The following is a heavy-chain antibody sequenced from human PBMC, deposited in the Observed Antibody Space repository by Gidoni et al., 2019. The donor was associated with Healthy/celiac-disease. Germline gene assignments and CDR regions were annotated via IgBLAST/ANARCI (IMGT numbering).Heavy chain of an antibody. CDR1: GFTLSSYA. CDR2: IRGSGGST. D-gene: IGHD2-2*01. J-gene: IGHJ4*02. CDR3: AKSGRVVVPAPNLLYFDY. V-gene: IGHV3-23*01. Sequence: EVQLLASGGGLVQPGGSLRLPCPASGFTLSSYAMSWVRQAPGKGLGWCSVIRGSGGSTSSTESVQSRFTISRDNSKNTLYLQMNSLRAEDTAVYYCAKSGRVVVPAPNLLYFDYWGQGPLVTVSS.